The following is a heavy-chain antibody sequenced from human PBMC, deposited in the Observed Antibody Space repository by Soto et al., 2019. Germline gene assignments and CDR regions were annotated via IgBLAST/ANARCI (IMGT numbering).Heavy chain of an antibody. J-gene: IGHJ4*02. CDR2: IDWEEEK. D-gene: IGHD1-7*01. Sequence: SGPTLVNPKQTPILTCAFSGFPLSRPGMSVSWIRQPPGKALEFLALIDWEEEKFYSPSLRTRLTVSKDTSKSHVVLTLTNVDLEDTATYYWTRAANGNYEYYFDYWGQGTLVTVSS. CDR1: GFPLSRPGMS. CDR3: TRAANGNYEYYFDY. V-gene: IGHV2-70*01.